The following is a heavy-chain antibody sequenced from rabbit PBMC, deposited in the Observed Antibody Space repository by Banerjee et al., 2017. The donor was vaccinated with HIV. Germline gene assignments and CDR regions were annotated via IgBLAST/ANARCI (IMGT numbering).Heavy chain of an antibody. CDR3: ARSAGGNTYTNYFNL. V-gene: IGHV1S43*01. Sequence: QEQLEESGGDLVKPEGSLTLTCTASGFSFSGSYYMCWVRQAPGKGLEWIGCIHTSDGTTWYASWVNGRFTIPRSTSLNTVTLQMTSLTAADTATYFCARSAGGNTYTNYFNLWGQGTLVTVS. D-gene: IGHD8-1*01. CDR1: GFSFSGSYY. J-gene: IGHJ4*01. CDR2: IHTSDGTT.